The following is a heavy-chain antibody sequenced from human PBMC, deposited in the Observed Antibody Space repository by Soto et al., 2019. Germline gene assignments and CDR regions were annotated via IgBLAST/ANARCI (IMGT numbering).Heavy chain of an antibody. CDR2: IYYSGST. Sequence: SETLSLTCTVSGGSISSYYWSWIRQPPGKGLEWIGYIYYSGSTNYNPSLKSRVTISVDTSKNQFSLKLSSVTAADTAVYYCARESDTAMATGAFDIWGQGTMDTVTS. CDR1: GGSISSYY. CDR3: ARESDTAMATGAFDI. D-gene: IGHD5-18*01. V-gene: IGHV4-59*01. J-gene: IGHJ3*02.